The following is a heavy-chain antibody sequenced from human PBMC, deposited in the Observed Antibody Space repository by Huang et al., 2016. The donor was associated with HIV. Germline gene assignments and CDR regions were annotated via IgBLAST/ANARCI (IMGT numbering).Heavy chain of an antibody. D-gene: IGHD6-13*01. CDR2: MSETGSVI. Sequence: EEQLVESGGGLVQPGGSLRLSCAASGFSFSSCNMNWVRQAPGKGLEWLSYMSETGSVITYADSVKGRFTVSRDNAKNSLYLQMDSLRAEDTAVYYCARGDSSSWLYNWGQGTLVTVSS. V-gene: IGHV3-48*01. J-gene: IGHJ4*02. CDR1: GFSFSSCN. CDR3: ARGDSSSWLYN.